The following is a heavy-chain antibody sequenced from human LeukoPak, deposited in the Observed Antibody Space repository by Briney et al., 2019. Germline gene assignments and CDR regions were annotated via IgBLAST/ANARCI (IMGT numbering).Heavy chain of an antibody. D-gene: IGHD6-13*01. J-gene: IGHJ5*02. CDR2: ISSSSSYI. CDR3: ARTTGVAAAGPNWFDP. V-gene: IGHV3-21*01. CDR1: GFTFSSYS. Sequence: GGSLRLSCAASGFTFSSYSMNWVRQAPGKGLEWVSSISSSSSYIYYADSVKGRFTISRDNAKNSLYLQMNSLRAEDTAVYYCARTTGVAAAGPNWFDPWGQGTLVTVSS.